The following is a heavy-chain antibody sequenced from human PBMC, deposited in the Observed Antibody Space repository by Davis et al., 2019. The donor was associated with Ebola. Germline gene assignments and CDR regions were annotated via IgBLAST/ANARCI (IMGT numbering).Heavy chain of an antibody. CDR1: GYSFTNYW. CDR2: IWPGDSDT. J-gene: IGHJ3*02. D-gene: IGHD6-13*01. Sequence: GESLKISCEGSGYSFTNYWIGWVRQMPGKGLEWVGNIWPGDSDTTYSPFFQGQVTISVDKSINTAYLQWSSLKASDTATYYCARLLDGSTWRSGVFNIWGQGTMVTVSS. V-gene: IGHV5-51*01. CDR3: ARLLDGSTWRSGVFNI.